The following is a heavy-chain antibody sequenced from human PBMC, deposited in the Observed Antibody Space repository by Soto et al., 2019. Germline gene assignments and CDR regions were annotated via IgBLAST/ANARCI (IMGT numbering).Heavy chain of an antibody. V-gene: IGHV3-74*01. CDR3: ARMGRSGMGAAGWGWVK. CDR2: INGDGSTT. CDR1: GFTFSNYW. D-gene: IGHD1-26*01. J-gene: IGHJ4*02. Sequence: EVQLVESGGGLVQPGGSLRLSCAASGFTFSNYWMHWVRQAPGKGLVWVSRINGDGSTTNYADSVKGRFTISRDNVKNTLCLKMNSLRAEDTVVYYCARMGRSGMGAAGWGWVKWGQGTLVTVSS.